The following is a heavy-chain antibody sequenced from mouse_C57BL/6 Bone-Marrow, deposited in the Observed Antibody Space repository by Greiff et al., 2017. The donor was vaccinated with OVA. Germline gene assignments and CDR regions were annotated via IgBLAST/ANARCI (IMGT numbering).Heavy chain of an antibody. D-gene: IGHD1-1*01. V-gene: IGHV14-3*01. J-gene: IGHJ3*01. Sequence: VQLKQSGAELVRPGASVKLSCTASGFNIKDDYMHWVKQRPEQGLEWIGRIDPANGNTKYAPKFQGKATITADTSSNTAYLQLSSLTSEDTAIYYCASDYYGSSPWFAYWGQGTLVTVSA. CDR2: IDPANGNT. CDR1: GFNIKDDY. CDR3: ASDYYGSSPWFAY.